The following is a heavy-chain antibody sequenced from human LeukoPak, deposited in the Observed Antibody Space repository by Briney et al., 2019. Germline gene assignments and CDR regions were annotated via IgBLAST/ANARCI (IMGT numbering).Heavy chain of an antibody. CDR3: ARDNSGWLVNFDY. J-gene: IGHJ4*02. CDR2: IYHSGST. V-gene: IGHV4-38-2*02. CDR1: GYPISSGYY. Sequence: SETLSLTCAVSGYPISSGYYWGWIRQPPGKGLEWIGSIYHSGSTYYNPSLKSRVTISVDTSKNQFSLKLSSVTAADTAVYYCARDNSGWLVNFDYWSQGTLVTVSS. D-gene: IGHD6-19*01.